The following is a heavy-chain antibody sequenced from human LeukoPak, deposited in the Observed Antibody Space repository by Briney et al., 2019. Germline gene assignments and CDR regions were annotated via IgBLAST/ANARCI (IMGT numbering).Heavy chain of an antibody. Sequence: PGGSLRLSCAASRFMFSSYSMNWVRQAPGKGLEWVSYISSSSRTIHYADSVKGRFTISRDNAKNSLYLQMNSLRAEDTAVYYCAKDHGVTLGPWIQLCFDYWGQGTLVTVSS. CDR3: AKDHGVTLGPWIQLCFDY. CDR1: RFMFSSYS. D-gene: IGHD5-18*01. V-gene: IGHV3-48*01. CDR2: ISSSSRTI. J-gene: IGHJ4*02.